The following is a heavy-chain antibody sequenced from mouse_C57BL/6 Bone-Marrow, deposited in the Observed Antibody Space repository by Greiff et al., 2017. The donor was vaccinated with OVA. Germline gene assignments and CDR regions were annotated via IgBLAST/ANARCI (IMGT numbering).Heavy chain of an antibody. V-gene: IGHV1-22*01. J-gene: IGHJ1*03. Sequence: VQLQQSGPELVKPGASVKMSCKASGYTFTDYNMHWVKQSHGKSLEWIGYINPNNGGTSYNQKFKGKATLTVNKSSSTAYMELRSLTSEDSAVYYCARSGLPRTLNFDVWGTGTTVTVSS. CDR2: INPNNGGT. D-gene: IGHD5-5*01. CDR1: GYTFTDYN. CDR3: ARSGLPRTLNFDV.